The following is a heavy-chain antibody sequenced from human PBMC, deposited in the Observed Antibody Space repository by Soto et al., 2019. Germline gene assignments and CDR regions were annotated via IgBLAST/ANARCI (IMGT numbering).Heavy chain of an antibody. D-gene: IGHD3-10*01. V-gene: IGHV3-74*01. J-gene: IGHJ3*02. CDR2: IDNGGTNT. Sequence: PGGSLRLSCAGSGYNVGCFLMHWVRQAPGKGLVWVSRIDNGGTNTVYADAVKGRFTISRDNAKNTLYLQMNSLRAEDTAVYYCAKDRGRPDAFNIWGQGTMVTVSS. CDR1: GYNVGCFL. CDR3: AKDRGRPDAFNI.